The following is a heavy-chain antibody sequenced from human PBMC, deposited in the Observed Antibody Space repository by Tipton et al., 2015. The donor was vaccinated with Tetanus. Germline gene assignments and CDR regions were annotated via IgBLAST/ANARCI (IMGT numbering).Heavy chain of an antibody. CDR1: GGSTSSGGYF. V-gene: IGHV4-31*02. CDR3: ARDQGGGRVVRLNWFDP. Sequence: GLVKPSQTLSLTCSVSGGSTSSGGYFWNWIRHLPGKGLEWIGYIYYSGSTYYNPSLKSRVTMSVDTSKNQFSLSLSSVTAADTAVYYCARDQGGGRVVRLNWFDPWGQGTLVTVSS. D-gene: IGHD6-6*01. CDR2: IYYSGST. J-gene: IGHJ5*02.